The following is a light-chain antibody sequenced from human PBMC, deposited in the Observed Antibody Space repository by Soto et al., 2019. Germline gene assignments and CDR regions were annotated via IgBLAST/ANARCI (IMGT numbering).Light chain of an antibody. CDR3: QQTYTTPFT. Sequence: DIQMTQSPSSLSASVGDRVTITCRASQSISSYLSWYQQKPGKAPKRLIYVGSTLQSGVPSRFSDSGSGTDFTLTISSLQPEDFATYFCQQTYTTPFTFGGGTKVDIK. J-gene: IGKJ4*01. CDR2: VGS. V-gene: IGKV1-39*01. CDR1: QSISSY.